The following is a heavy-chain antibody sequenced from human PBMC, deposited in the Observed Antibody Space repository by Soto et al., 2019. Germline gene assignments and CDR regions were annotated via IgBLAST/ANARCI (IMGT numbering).Heavy chain of an antibody. V-gene: IGHV3-33*01. D-gene: IGHD4-17*01. Sequence: QVQLEESGGGVVQPGRSLRLSCEASGFTFNTYSMHWVRQPPGKGLEWLAAIWYDGTQKYYADSVKGRFIISRDNSKKTLYLERNSLRAEDTAVYYCARAGVTTVTGLWHFDSWGQGTLVTVSS. CDR2: IWYDGTQK. J-gene: IGHJ4*02. CDR1: GFTFNTYS. CDR3: ARAGVTTVTGLWHFDS.